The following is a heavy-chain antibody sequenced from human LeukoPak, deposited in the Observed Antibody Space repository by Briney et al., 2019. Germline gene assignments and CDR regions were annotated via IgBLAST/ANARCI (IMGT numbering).Heavy chain of an antibody. D-gene: IGHD2/OR15-2a*01. CDR3: ARGPSTTFDY. J-gene: IGHJ4*02. CDR1: GGSFSGYY. CDR2: INHSGST. V-gene: IGHV4-34*01. Sequence: SETLSLTCAVYGGSFSGYYWSWIRQPPGTELEWIGEINHSGSTNYNPSLKSRVTISVDTSKNQFSLKLSSVTAADTAVYYCARGPSTTFDYWGQGTLVTVSS.